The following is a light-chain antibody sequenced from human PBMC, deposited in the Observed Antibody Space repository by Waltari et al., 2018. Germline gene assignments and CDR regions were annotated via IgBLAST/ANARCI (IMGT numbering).Light chain of an antibody. CDR1: QSVDTN. Sequence: EIVMTQSPATLSVSRGERATLSCRASQSVDTNLAWYQQKVGQAPTLLIYGVSTRATGVPDRFSGSGSGTEFTLTISSLQSEDFAVYYCQQYDNWPPWTFGQGTKVEVK. V-gene: IGKV3-15*01. J-gene: IGKJ1*01. CDR3: QQYDNWPPWT. CDR2: GVS.